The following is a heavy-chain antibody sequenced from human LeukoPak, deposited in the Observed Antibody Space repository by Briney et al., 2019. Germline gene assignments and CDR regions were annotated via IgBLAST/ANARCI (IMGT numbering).Heavy chain of an antibody. V-gene: IGHV4-38-2*01. J-gene: IGHJ4*02. D-gene: IGHD3-3*01. CDR1: GYSISSGYY. CDR3: AKPKGTIYGPFGY. CDR2: IYHSGST. Sequence: SETLSLTCAVSGYSISSGYYWGWIRQPPGKGLEWIGSIYHSGSTYYNPSLKSRVTISVDTSKNQFSLKLSSVTAADTAVYYCAKPKGTIYGPFGYRGQGTLVTVSS.